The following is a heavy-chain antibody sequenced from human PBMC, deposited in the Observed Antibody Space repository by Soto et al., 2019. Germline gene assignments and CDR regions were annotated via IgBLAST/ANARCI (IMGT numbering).Heavy chain of an antibody. CDR1: GGSISSGGYY. Sequence: SETLSLTCTVSGGSISSGGYYWSWIRQHPGKGLEWIGYIYYSGSTYYNPSLKSRVTISVDTSKNQFSLKLSSVTAADTAVYYCARDYCSSTSCDHDYYYGMDVRGQGTTVTVSS. D-gene: IGHD2-2*01. V-gene: IGHV4-31*03. CDR3: ARDYCSSTSCDHDYYYGMDV. CDR2: IYYSGST. J-gene: IGHJ6*02.